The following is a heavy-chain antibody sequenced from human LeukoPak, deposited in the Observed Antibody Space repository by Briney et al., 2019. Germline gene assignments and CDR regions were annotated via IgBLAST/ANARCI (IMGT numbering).Heavy chain of an antibody. Sequence: ASVKVSCKVSGYTFTSYGINWVRQAPGQGLEWMGWINPNSGGTNYAQKFQGRVTMTRDTSISTAYMELSSVTAADTAVYYCASYCSGGSCYPTEYFQHWGQGTLVTVSS. V-gene: IGHV1-2*02. CDR2: INPNSGGT. D-gene: IGHD2-15*01. J-gene: IGHJ1*01. CDR1: GYTFTSYG. CDR3: ASYCSGGSCYPTEYFQH.